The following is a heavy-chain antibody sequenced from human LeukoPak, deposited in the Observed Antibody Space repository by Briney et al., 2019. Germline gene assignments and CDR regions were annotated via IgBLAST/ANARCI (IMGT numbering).Heavy chain of an antibody. J-gene: IGHJ6*03. CDR1: GFTFSKYY. D-gene: IGHD3-22*01. Sequence: GGSLRLSCAASGFTFSKYYMSWIRQAPGKGLEWVSYISSSSSTIYYADSVKGRFTISRDNAKNSLYLQMNSLRAEDTAVYYCARAPSSGYYLGHYYYYYYMDVWGKGTTVTVSS. CDR3: ARAPSSGYYLGHYYYYYYMDV. V-gene: IGHV3-11*04. CDR2: ISSSSSTI.